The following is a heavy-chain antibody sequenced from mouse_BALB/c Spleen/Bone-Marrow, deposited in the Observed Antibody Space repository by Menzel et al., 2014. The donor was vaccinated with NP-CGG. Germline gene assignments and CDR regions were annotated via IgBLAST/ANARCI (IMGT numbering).Heavy chain of an antibody. J-gene: IGHJ4*01. D-gene: IGHD2-2*01. CDR1: GFSSTSYG. Sequence: VQVVESGPGLVSPSQSLSITCTVSGFSSTSYGVHWVRQPPGKGLEWLGVIWAGGSTNYNSALMSRLSISKDNSKSQVFLKMNSLQTDDTAMYFCARDRGFGYDRTMDYWGQGTSVTVSS. CDR3: ARDRGFGYDRTMDY. V-gene: IGHV2-9*02. CDR2: IWAGGST.